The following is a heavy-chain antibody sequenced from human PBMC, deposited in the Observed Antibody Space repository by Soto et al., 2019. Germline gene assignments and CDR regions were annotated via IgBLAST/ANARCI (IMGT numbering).Heavy chain of an antibody. V-gene: IGHV3-21*01. CDR3: ARDVAYCIVTGCRDYYHYMDV. J-gene: IGHJ6*03. Sequence: EVQLVESGGGLVKPGGSLRLSCAASGFSFTDYSMNWVRQAPGKGLEWVSSISGSSSYIYYADSLKGRFTVSRDNAERSLFLQMNSLGAEDTAVYYCARDVAYCIVTGCRDYYHYMDVWGKGTTVTVSS. CDR2: ISGSSSYI. CDR1: GFSFTDYS. D-gene: IGHD2-15*01.